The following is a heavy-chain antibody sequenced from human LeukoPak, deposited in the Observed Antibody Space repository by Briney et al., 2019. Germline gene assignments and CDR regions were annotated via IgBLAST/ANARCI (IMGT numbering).Heavy chain of an antibody. CDR3: AKDLSGYSYYFDY. J-gene: IGHJ4*02. CDR1: GFTFSSYA. D-gene: IGHD3-22*01. V-gene: IGHV3-23*01. CDR2: ISGSGGST. Sequence: GGSLRLSCAASGFTFSSYAMSWVRQAPGKGLEWVSGISGSGGSTYHADSVKGRFTISRDNSKNTLYLQMNSLRAEDTAVYYCAKDLSGYSYYFDYWGQGTLVTVSS.